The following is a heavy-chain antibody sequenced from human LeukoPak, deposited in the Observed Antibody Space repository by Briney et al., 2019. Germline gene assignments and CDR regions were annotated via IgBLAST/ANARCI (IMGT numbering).Heavy chain of an antibody. V-gene: IGHV1-46*01. D-gene: IGHD3-3*01. CDR2: INPSGGST. J-gene: IGHJ5*02. CDR1: GYTFTSYY. Sequence: ASVKVSCKASGYTFTSYYMHWVRQAPGQGLEWMGIINPSGGSTSYAQKFQGRVTMTRDTSTSTVYMELSSLRSEDTAVYYCAREDTLPKLRFLDHNWFDPWGQGTLVTASS. CDR3: AREDTLPKLRFLDHNWFDP.